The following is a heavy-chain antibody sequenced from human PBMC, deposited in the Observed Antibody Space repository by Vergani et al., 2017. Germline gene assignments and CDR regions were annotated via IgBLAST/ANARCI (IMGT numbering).Heavy chain of an antibody. CDR2: IIPIFGTA. CDR1: GYTFTSYY. V-gene: IGHV1-69*01. CDR3: ARGRRTLVRWYYYYMDV. J-gene: IGHJ6*03. Sequence: QVQLVQSGAEVKKPGASVKVSCKASGYTFTSYYMHWVRQAPGQGLEWMGGIIPIFGTANYAQKFQGRVTITADESTSTTYMEMSSLRSEDTAVYYCARGRRTLVRWYYYYMDVWGKGP. D-gene: IGHD6-6*01.